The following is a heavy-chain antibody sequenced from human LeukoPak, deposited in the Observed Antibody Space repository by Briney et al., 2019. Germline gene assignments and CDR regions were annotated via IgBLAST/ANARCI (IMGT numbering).Heavy chain of an antibody. Sequence: QPGGSLRLSCAASGFAFSNFGMNWVRQALGKGLEWLSYISSSSSAIYYADSVKGRFTISRDNAKNSLYLQMNSLRDEDTAVYYCVRAGLYGIYYFDYWGQGTLVTVSS. CDR3: VRAGLYGIYYFDY. D-gene: IGHD3-10*01. CDR1: GFAFSNFG. CDR2: ISSSSSAI. J-gene: IGHJ4*02. V-gene: IGHV3-48*02.